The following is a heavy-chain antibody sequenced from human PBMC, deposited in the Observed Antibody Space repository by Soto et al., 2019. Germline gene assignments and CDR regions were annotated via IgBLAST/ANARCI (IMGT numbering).Heavy chain of an antibody. CDR2: ISYDGRNK. V-gene: IGHV3-30*18. D-gene: IGHD3-3*01. CDR1: GFTFSNYG. J-gene: IGHJ3*02. Sequence: GGSLRLSCAASGFTFSNYGMHWVRQAPGKGLEWVAVISYDGRNKYYADSVKGRFTISRDNSRNTLYLQMNSLSAEDTAVYYCAKAYYDFWNGPPRRSAFDIWGQGTMVTVSS. CDR3: AKAYYDFWNGPPRRSAFDI.